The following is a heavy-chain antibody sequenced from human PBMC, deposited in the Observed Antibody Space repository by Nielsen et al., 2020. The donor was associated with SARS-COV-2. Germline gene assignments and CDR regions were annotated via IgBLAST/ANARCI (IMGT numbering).Heavy chain of an antibody. CDR2: IHYSGSA. CDR3: ASGPWASSGTNYGVGYYFDL. V-gene: IGHV4-30-4*01. D-gene: IGHD3-3*01. J-gene: IGHJ4*02. CDR1: GASISNNDYY. Sequence: SETLSLTCTVSGASISNNDYYWSWIRQPPGKGLEWLGYIHYSGSAYYNPSLKRRVSISIDTSTNQFSLELNSVSAADTALFYCASGPWASSGTNYGVGYYFDLWGRGTLVTVSS.